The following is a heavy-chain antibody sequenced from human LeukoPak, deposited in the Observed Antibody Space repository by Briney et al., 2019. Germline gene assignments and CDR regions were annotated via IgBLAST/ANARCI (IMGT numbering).Heavy chain of an antibody. Sequence: GGSLRLSCAASGFSFSTYLMSWVRQAPGKWPEWVANIKQDGSEKYYVDSVKGRFTISRDNAKNSLYLQLNSLRAEDTAVYYCARESSGFFAYWGQGTLVTVSS. D-gene: IGHD3-22*01. CDR1: GFSFSTYL. CDR3: ARESSGFFAY. J-gene: IGHJ4*02. V-gene: IGHV3-7*04. CDR2: IKQDGSEK.